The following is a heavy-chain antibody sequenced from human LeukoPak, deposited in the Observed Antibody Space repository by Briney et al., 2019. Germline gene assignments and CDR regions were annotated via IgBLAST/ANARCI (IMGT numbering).Heavy chain of an antibody. Sequence: PGGSLRLSCAASGFTFSSYWMSWVRQAPGKGLEWVANIKQDGSEKYYVDSVKGRFTISRDNAKTSLYLQMTSLRAEDTAVYYCAREPITETYYYDSSGYYYEAFDIWGQGTMVTVSS. J-gene: IGHJ3*02. CDR2: IKQDGSEK. CDR3: AREPITETYYYDSSGYYYEAFDI. D-gene: IGHD3-22*01. V-gene: IGHV3-7*01. CDR1: GFTFSSYW.